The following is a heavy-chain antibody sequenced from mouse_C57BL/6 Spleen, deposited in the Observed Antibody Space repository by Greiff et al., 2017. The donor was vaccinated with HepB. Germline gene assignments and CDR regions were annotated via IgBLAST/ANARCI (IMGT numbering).Heavy chain of an antibody. J-gene: IGHJ2*01. Sequence: EVKLMESGGGLVKPGGSLKLSCAASGFTFSDYGMHWVRQAPEKGLEWVAYISSGSSTIYYADTVKGRFTISRDNAKNTLFLQMTSLRSEDTAMYYCARSDPYYGSSYGYWGQGTTLTVSS. V-gene: IGHV5-17*01. CDR1: GFTFSDYG. CDR3: ARSDPYYGSSYGY. CDR2: ISSGSSTI. D-gene: IGHD1-1*01.